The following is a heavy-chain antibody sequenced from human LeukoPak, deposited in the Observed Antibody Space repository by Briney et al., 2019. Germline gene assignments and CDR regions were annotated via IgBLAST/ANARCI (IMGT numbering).Heavy chain of an antibody. CDR1: GGSFSGYY. V-gene: IGHV4-59*10. CDR3: ARAELNTADFDY. CDR2: IYASGST. J-gene: IGHJ4*02. Sequence: SETLSLTCAVYGGSFSGYYWNWIRQPAGKGLEWIGRIYASGSTNYNPSLKSRVTMSVDTSENQFSLKLTSVTAADTAVYYCARAELNTADFDYWGQGTLVTVSS. D-gene: IGHD5-18*01.